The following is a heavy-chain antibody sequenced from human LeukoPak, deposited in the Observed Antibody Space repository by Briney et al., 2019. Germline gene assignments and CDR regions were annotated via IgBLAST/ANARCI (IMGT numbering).Heavy chain of an antibody. Sequence: SETLSLTCTVSGGSVSSGDYYWSWIRQPPGKGLEWIGYIYYSGSTCYNPSLESRVTLSVDTSKNQFSLKLTSVTAADTAVYYCARVDTSNGFDIWGQGTMVTVSS. J-gene: IGHJ3*02. D-gene: IGHD5-18*01. CDR1: GGSVSSGDYY. CDR2: IYYSGST. V-gene: IGHV4-30-4*08. CDR3: ARVDTSNGFDI.